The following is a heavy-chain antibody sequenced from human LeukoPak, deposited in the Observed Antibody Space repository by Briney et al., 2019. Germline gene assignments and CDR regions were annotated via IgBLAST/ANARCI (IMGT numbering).Heavy chain of an antibody. Sequence: SETLSLTCTVSGGSISSYFWSWIRQPPGKGLEWIGYIYDSGSTNYNPSLKSRVTISVDTSKNRFSLKLGSVTAADTAVYYCARGDYYDRVYWGQGTLVTVSS. CDR3: ARGDYYDRVY. V-gene: IGHV4-59*08. J-gene: IGHJ4*02. CDR1: GGSISSYF. CDR2: IYDSGST. D-gene: IGHD3-22*01.